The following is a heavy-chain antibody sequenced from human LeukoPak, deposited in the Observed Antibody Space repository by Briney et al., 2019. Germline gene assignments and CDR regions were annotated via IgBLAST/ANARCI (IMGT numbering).Heavy chain of an antibody. CDR3: ARRYCSSTSCYYFDY. CDR2: INVNRGGT. Sequence: ASVKVSCKASGYTFTDYYMHWVRQAPGQGLEWMGWINVNRGGTNYAQRFQGRVTMTRDTSITTAYMELSRLKSDDTAVYYCARRYCSSTSCYYFDYWGQGTLVTVSS. D-gene: IGHD2-2*01. J-gene: IGHJ4*02. V-gene: IGHV1-2*02. CDR1: GYTFTDYY.